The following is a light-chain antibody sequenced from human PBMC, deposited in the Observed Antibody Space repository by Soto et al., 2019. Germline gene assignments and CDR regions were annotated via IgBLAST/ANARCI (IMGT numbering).Light chain of an antibody. V-gene: IGKV3-11*01. Sequence: EIVLTQSPDTLSLSPGERATLSCRASQSVSSYLAWYQQKPGQAPRLLIYDASNRATGIPARFSGSGSGTDFTLPISSLEPEDFSVYYCQQRSNWPMYTFGQGTKLEIK. CDR2: DAS. CDR3: QQRSNWPMYT. CDR1: QSVSSY. J-gene: IGKJ2*01.